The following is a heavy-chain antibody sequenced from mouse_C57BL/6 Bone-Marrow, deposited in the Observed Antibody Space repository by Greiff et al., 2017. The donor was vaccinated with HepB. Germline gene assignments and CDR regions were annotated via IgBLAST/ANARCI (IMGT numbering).Heavy chain of an antibody. CDR1: GYTFTDYN. CDR3: ARFLPYTMDY. J-gene: IGHJ4*01. Sequence: SGPELVKPGASVKIPCKASGYTFTDYNMDWVKQSHGKSLEWIGDINPNNGGNIYNQKCKGKATLTVDKSTRTADMELHSLTSEDTAVYYCARFLPYTMDYWGQGTSVTVTS. CDR2: INPNNGGN. D-gene: IGHD2-1*01. V-gene: IGHV1-18*01.